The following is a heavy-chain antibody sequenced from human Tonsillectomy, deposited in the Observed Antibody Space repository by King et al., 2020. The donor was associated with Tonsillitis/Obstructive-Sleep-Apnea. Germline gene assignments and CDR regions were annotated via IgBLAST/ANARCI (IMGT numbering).Heavy chain of an antibody. D-gene: IGHD3-3*01. CDR3: ARVFDYYYYAMDV. J-gene: IGHJ6*02. Sequence: EVQLVESGGGLVQPGGSLRLSCAASGFTFSSYEMKWVRQAPGKGLEWISYIDSSDTVIYYADSVKGRFTISRDSAKNSLYLQMNSLRGEDTAIYYCARVFDYYYYAMDVWGQGTTVTVSS. CDR2: IDSSDTVI. CDR1: GFTFSSYE. V-gene: IGHV3-48*03.